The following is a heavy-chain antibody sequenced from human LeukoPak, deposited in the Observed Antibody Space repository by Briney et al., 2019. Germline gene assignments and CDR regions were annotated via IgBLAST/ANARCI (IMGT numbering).Heavy chain of an antibody. J-gene: IGHJ6*02. V-gene: IGHV1-8*01. CDR2: MNPNSGNT. D-gene: IGHD5-18*01. CDR3: ATANTAMVYYYYYYGMDV. Sequence: ASVKVSCKASGYTFTSYDINWVRQATGQGLEWMGWMNPNSGNTGYAQKFQGRVTMTRNTSISTAYTELSSLRSEDTAVYYCATANTAMVYYYYYYGMDVWGQGTTVTVSS. CDR1: GYTFTSYD.